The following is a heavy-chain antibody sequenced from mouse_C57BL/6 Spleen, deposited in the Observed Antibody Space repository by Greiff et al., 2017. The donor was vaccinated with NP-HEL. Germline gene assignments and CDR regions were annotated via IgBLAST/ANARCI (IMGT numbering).Heavy chain of an antibody. Sequence: VQLKESGGGLVKPGGSLKLSCAASGFTFSDYGMNWVRQAPEKGLEWVAYISSGSSTIYYADTVKGRFTISRDNAKNTLFLQMTSLRSEDTAMYYCARELLVVWGTGTTVTVSS. V-gene: IGHV5-17*01. CDR2: ISSGSSTI. CDR3: ARELLVV. D-gene: IGHD1-1*01. CDR1: GFTFSDYG. J-gene: IGHJ1*03.